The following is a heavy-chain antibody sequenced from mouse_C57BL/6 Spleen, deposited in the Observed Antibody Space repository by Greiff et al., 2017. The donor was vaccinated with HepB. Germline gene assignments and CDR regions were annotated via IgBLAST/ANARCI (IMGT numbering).Heavy chain of an antibody. Sequence: VQLQQSGAELVRPGASVKLSCTASGFNIKDYYMHWVKQRPEQGLEWIGRIDPEDGDTEYAPKFQGKATMTADTSSNTAYLQRSSLTSEDTAVYYCTTDYGSSYEDVNYGGQGTTLTVSS. CDR2: IDPEDGDT. D-gene: IGHD1-1*01. CDR3: TTDYGSSYEDVNY. V-gene: IGHV14-1*01. CDR1: GFNIKDYY. J-gene: IGHJ2*01.